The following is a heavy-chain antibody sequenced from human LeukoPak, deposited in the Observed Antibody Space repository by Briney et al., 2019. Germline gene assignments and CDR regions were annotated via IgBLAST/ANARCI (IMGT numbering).Heavy chain of an antibody. CDR3: ARDRSGSLLDV. CDR1: GGSISSGGYY. V-gene: IGHV4-31*03. CDR2: IYYSGST. J-gene: IGHJ6*02. Sequence: PSETRSLTCTVSGGSISSGGYYWSWIRQHPGKGLEWIGYIYYSGSTYYNPSLKSRVTISVDTSKNQFSLKLSSVTAADTAVYYCARDRSGSLLDVWGQGTTVTVSS.